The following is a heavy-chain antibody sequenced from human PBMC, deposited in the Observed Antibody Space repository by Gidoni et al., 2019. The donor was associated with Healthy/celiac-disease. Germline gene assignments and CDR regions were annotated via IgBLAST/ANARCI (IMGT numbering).Heavy chain of an antibody. CDR2: INHSGST. J-gene: IGHJ4*02. V-gene: IGHV4-34*01. CDR1: GGSFSGYY. Sequence: QVQLQQWGAGLLKPSETLSLTCAVSGGSFSGYYWSWIRQPPGQGLEWIGEINHSGSTNYNPSLKSRVTISVDTSKNQFSLKLSSVTAADTAVYYCARFGKRQYVDIVATIGYYFDYWGQGTLVTVSS. CDR3: ARFGKRQYVDIVATIGYYFDY. D-gene: IGHD5-12*01.